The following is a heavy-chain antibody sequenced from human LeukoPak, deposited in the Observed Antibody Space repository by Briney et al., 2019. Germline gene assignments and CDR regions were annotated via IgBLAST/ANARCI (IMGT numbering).Heavy chain of an antibody. CDR2: ISSNGGRT. D-gene: IGHD3-22*01. CDR1: GXTFRSYG. J-gene: IGHJ1*01. CDR3: ATYYYDSGGFHFHH. Sequence: GGSLRLSCAASGXTFRSYGMHWVRQAPGKGLEYVSAISSNGGRTYYANSVKGRFTISRDNSRNTLYLQMGSLRAEDMAVYYCATYYYDSGGFHFHHWGQGTLVTVSS. V-gene: IGHV3-64*01.